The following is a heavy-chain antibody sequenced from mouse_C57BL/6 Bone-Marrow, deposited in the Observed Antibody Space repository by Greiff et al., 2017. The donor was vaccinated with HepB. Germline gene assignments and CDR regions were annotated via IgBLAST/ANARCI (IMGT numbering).Heavy chain of an antibody. CDR2: ISSGSSTI. J-gene: IGHJ4*01. CDR1: GFTFSDYG. Sequence: EVNLVESGGGLVKPGGSLKLSCAASGFTFSDYGMHWVRQAPEKGLEWVAYISSGSSTIYYADTVKGRFTISRDNAKNTLFLQMTSLRSEDTAMYYCARLLTYYAMDYWGQGTSVTVSS. D-gene: IGHD4-1*01. V-gene: IGHV5-17*01. CDR3: ARLLTYYAMDY.